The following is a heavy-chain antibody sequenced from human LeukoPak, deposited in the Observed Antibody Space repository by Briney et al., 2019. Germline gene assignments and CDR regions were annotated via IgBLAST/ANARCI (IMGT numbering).Heavy chain of an antibody. CDR1: GFIFSTYG. V-gene: IGHV3-33*06. Sequence: GRSLRLSCAASGFIFSTYGMHWVRQTPGKGLEGVAVIWYDGSNKYYADSVKGRFTISRDNSKNTLYLQMDSLRAEDTAVYYCAKDHSGNYPEAFDIWGQGTMVTVSS. J-gene: IGHJ3*02. CDR3: AKDHSGNYPEAFDI. D-gene: IGHD1-26*01. CDR2: IWYDGSNK.